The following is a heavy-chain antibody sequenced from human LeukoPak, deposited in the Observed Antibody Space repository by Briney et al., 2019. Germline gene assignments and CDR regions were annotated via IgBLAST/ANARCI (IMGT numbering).Heavy chain of an antibody. D-gene: IGHD4-17*01. CDR1: GFTFSGSA. J-gene: IGHJ4*02. CDR2: IRSKANSYAT. Sequence: GGSLKLSCAASGFTFSGSAMHWVRQASGKGLEWVGRIRSKANSYATAYAASVKGRFTIYRDDSKNTAYLQMNSLKTEDTAVYYCTITTVTTDYWGQGTLVTVS. V-gene: IGHV3-73*01. CDR3: TITTVTTDY.